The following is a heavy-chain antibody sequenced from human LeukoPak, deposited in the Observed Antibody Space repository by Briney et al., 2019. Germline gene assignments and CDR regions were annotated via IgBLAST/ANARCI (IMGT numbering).Heavy chain of an antibody. CDR1: GFTFTFYA. J-gene: IGHJ4*02. Sequence: GGSLRLSCAASGFTFTFYAMSWVRQPPGKGLEWVSSISGSGGSTYHADSVKGRFTISRDNSKNTLYLQMNSLRADDTAVYYYAQEILTGYYIDYWGQGTLVTVSS. D-gene: IGHD3-9*01. CDR2: ISGSGGST. V-gene: IGHV3-23*01. CDR3: AQEILTGYYIDY.